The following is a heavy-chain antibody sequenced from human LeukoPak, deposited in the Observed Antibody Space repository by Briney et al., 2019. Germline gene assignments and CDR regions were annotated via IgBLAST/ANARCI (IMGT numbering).Heavy chain of an antibody. CDR2: LYSYGST. CDR3: ARDYYYGRAFDV. V-gene: IGHV3-53*01. CDR1: GFAVSSNY. J-gene: IGHJ3*01. D-gene: IGHD3-10*01. Sequence: GGSLRLSCAASGFAVSSNYMNWVRQAPGKGLEWVSILYSYGSTYYADSVKGRFTISRDKSKNTVYLQMNSLRAEDTAVYYCARDYYYGRAFDVWGHRTMVTVFS.